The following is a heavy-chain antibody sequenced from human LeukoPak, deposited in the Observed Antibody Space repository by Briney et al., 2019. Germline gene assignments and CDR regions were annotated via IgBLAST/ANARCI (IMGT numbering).Heavy chain of an antibody. V-gene: IGHV3-48*01. CDR3: ARTTVTTEFYYYMDV. J-gene: IGHJ6*03. Sequence: PGGSLRLSCAASGFTFSSYSMNWVRQAPGKGLEWVSYISSSSSTIYYADSVKGRFTISRDNAKNSLYLQMNSLRAEDTAVYYCARTTVTTEFYYYMDVWGKGTTVTVSS. CDR1: GFTFSSYS. CDR2: ISSSSSTI. D-gene: IGHD4-11*01.